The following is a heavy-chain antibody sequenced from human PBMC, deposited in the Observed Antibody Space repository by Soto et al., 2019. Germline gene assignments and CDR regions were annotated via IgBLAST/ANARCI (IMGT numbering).Heavy chain of an antibody. Sequence: EVQLVESGGGLVQPGGSLRLTCAASGFTVSSNMSWVRQAPGKGLEWVSIIYTDGSTYYADSVKGRFTLSRDDSKTPLYLQINSLGVEDTAVYYWASGKNSYGAYAFWGQGTLVTVSS. V-gene: IGHV3-66*01. CDR3: ASGKNSYGAYAF. CDR1: GFTVSSN. CDR2: IYTDGST. J-gene: IGHJ4*02. D-gene: IGHD4-17*01.